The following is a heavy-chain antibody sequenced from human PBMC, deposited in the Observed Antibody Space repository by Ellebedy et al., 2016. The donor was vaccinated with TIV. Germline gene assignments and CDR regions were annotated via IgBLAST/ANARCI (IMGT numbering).Heavy chain of an antibody. J-gene: IGHJ4*02. Sequence: SETLSLTCAVSGGSISSSNWWSWVRQPPGKGLEWIGEIYHSGSTNYNPSLKSRVTISVDTSKNQFSLKLTSVTAADTAIYYCARDNMGSLDYWGQGTLVTVSS. V-gene: IGHV4-4*02. CDR2: IYHSGST. D-gene: IGHD3-10*01. CDR1: GGSISSSNW. CDR3: ARDNMGSLDY.